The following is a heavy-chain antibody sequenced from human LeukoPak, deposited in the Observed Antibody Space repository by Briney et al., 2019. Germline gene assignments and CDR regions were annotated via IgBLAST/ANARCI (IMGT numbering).Heavy chain of an antibody. J-gene: IGHJ4*02. D-gene: IGHD4/OR15-4a*01. CDR3: ARDRFYGGAVAPIDY. CDR1: GYTFTSYY. V-gene: IGHV1-18*04. Sequence: ASVKVSCKASGYTFTSYYMHWVRQAPGQGLEWMGWISAYNGNTNYAQKLQGRVTMTTDTSTSTAYMELRSLRSDDTAVYYCARDRFYGGAVAPIDYWGQGTLVTASS. CDR2: ISAYNGNT.